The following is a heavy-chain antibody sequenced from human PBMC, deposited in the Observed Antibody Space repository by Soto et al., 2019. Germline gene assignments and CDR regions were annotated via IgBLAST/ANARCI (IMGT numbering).Heavy chain of an antibody. CDR3: ARDLRQTGYYYGMHV. CDR2: IYSGGST. D-gene: IGHD3-9*01. J-gene: IGHJ6*02. Sequence: GGSLRLSCAASGFTVSSNYMSWVRQAPGKGLEWVSVIYSGGSTYYADSVKGRFTISRDNSKNTLYLQMNSLRAEDTAVYYCARDLRQTGYYYGMHVWGQGTTVTVSS. V-gene: IGHV3-53*01. CDR1: GFTVSSNY.